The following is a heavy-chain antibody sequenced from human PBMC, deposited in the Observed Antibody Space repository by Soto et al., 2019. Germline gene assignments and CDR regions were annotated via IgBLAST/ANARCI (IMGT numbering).Heavy chain of an antibody. CDR1: GFTLSSHG. CDR2: IWDDGRDK. Sequence: QVQLLESGGGVVQSGTSLRLSCVASGFTLSSHGMHWVRQAPGKGLEWVSIIWDDGRDKYYADSVEGRFLISRDNSKNTMTLQVKTLRPEDTALYYCVRGATTAVWFDAFELWGRGAMVSVSS. V-gene: IGHV3-33*03. D-gene: IGHD3-9*01. CDR3: VRGATTAVWFDAFEL. J-gene: IGHJ3*01.